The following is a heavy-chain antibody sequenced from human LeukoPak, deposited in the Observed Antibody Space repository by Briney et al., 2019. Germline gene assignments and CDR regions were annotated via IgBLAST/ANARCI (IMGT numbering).Heavy chain of an antibody. CDR2: ISPSGGST. Sequence: ASVKVSCKASGYTFTTYYVHWVRQAPGQGLEWMGIISPSGGSTTYAQKFRGRLTMTRDMSTSTVYMELSSLRSEDTAVYYCARGSRPVYNLLTGKRYFDYWGQGTLLTVSS. CDR3: ARGSRPVYNLLTGKRYFDY. J-gene: IGHJ4*02. V-gene: IGHV1-46*01. D-gene: IGHD3-9*01. CDR1: GYTFTTYY.